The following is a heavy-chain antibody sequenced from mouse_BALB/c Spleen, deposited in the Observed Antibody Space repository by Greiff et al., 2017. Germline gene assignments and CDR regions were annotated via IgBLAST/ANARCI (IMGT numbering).Heavy chain of an antibody. D-gene: IGHD1-1*01. CDR2: ISYSGST. V-gene: IGHV3-2*02. J-gene: IGHJ3*01. CDR3: ARHYYGSPFAY. Sequence: DVKLQESGPGLVKPSQSLSLTCTVTGYSITSDYAWNWIRQFPGNKLEWMGYISYSGSTSYNPSLKSRISITRDTSKNQFFLQLNSVTTEDTATYYCARHYYGSPFAYWGQGTLVTVSA. CDR1: GYSITSDYA.